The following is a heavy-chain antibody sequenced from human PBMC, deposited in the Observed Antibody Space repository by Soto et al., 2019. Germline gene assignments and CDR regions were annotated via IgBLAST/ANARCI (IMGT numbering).Heavy chain of an antibody. Sequence: QVQLQESGPGLVKPSQTLSLTCTVSGGSISSGDYYWSWIRQPPGKGLEWIGHIYYSGSTYYNPSLKSRVTISLATSKNQFSLKLSSVTAADTAVYYCAISDYYDSSGSLNWGQGTLVTVSS. J-gene: IGHJ4*02. CDR1: GGSISSGDYY. CDR2: IYYSGST. V-gene: IGHV4-30-4*01. CDR3: AISDYYDSSGSLN. D-gene: IGHD3-22*01.